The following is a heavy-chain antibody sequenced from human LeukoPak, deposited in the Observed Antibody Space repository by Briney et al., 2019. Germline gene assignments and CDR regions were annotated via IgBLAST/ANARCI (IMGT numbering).Heavy chain of an antibody. D-gene: IGHD3-10*01. Sequence: EASVKVSCKASGYSFSGHYIHWVRQAPGQGLEWMGQINPNSAASHYAQKFQDRVTMTSDTSINMAYMELRSLRSDDTAVYYCAREVFSHYYGSGLRYWYFDLWGRGTLVTVSS. V-gene: IGHV1-2*06. CDR2: INPNSAAS. CDR3: AREVFSHYYGSGLRYWYFDL. J-gene: IGHJ2*01. CDR1: GYSFSGHY.